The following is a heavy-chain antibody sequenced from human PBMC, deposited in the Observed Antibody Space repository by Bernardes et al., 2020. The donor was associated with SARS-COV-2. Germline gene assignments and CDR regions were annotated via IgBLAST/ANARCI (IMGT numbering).Heavy chain of an antibody. D-gene: IGHD3-22*01. J-gene: IGHJ3*01. Sequence: GGSLRLSCAASGFTFNNYAMNWVRQAPGKGLEWVSVISATGGTTYYADSVKGRFTISRDNSKNTLYLQMNSVRAEDTAVYYCVKEGPTMNDPFDVWGQGTMVTVSS. V-gene: IGHV3-23*01. CDR1: GFTFNNYA. CDR2: ISATGGTT. CDR3: VKEGPTMNDPFDV.